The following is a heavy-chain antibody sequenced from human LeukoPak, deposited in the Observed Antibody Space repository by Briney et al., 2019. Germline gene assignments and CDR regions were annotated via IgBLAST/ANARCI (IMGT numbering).Heavy chain of an antibody. Sequence: ASVKVSCKASGGTFSSYAISWVRQAPGQGLEWMGRIIPIFGTANYAQKFQGRVTITSDESTSTAYMELSSLRSEDTAVYYCARDLGDGYNPFDYWGQGTLATVSS. CDR3: ARDLGDGYNPFDY. D-gene: IGHD5-24*01. J-gene: IGHJ4*02. V-gene: IGHV1-69*13. CDR1: GGTFSSYA. CDR2: IIPIFGTA.